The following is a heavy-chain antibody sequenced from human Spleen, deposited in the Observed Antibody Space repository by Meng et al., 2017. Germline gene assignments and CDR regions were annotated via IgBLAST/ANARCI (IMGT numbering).Heavy chain of an antibody. CDR2: INHSGST. D-gene: IGHD2-15*01. CDR1: GGSFSDYY. Sequence: QVELHTGGAGLLTPLATLSLPCVVSGGSFSDYYWSWIRQPPGKGLEWIGEINHSGSTNYNPSLESRATISEDTSQNNLSLKLSSVTAADSAVYYCARLGYCSGGSCYRASSGYYAWGQGTLVTVSS. V-gene: IGHV4-34*01. CDR3: ARLGYCSGGSCYRASSGYYA. J-gene: IGHJ5*02.